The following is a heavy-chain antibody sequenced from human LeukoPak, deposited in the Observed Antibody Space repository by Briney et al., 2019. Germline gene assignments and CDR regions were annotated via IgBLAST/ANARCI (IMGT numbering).Heavy chain of an antibody. Sequence: GGSLRLSCAASGFTFSRHGMHWVRQAPGKGLEWVAIISNDGSRKYYAHSVEGRFTTSRDNSKNTLYLQMDSLRAEDTAVYYCARDRAWNYFDYWGQGTLVTVSS. D-gene: IGHD3-3*01. CDR3: ARDRAWNYFDY. J-gene: IGHJ4*02. V-gene: IGHV3-30*03. CDR1: GFTFSRHG. CDR2: ISNDGSRK.